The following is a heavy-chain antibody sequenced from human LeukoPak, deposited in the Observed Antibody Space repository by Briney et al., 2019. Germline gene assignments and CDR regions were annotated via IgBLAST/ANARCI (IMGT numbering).Heavy chain of an antibody. J-gene: IGHJ4*02. CDR3: AKEAQKYRSGSYDH. CDR1: GFTFSNYG. D-gene: IGHD3-10*01. CDR2: ISYEGKNK. Sequence: GGSLRLSCAASGFTFSNYGMHWVRQAPGKGLEWVAVISYEGKNKYYADSVKGRFTISRDNSKNTLYVQMNSLRAEDTAVYYCAKEAQKYRSGSYDHWGQGILVTVSS. V-gene: IGHV3-30*18.